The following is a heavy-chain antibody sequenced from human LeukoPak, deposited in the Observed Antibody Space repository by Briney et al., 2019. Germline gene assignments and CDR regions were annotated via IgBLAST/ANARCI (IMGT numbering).Heavy chain of an antibody. CDR2: IYSSGST. J-gene: IGHJ4*02. CDR3: ARDGGYSYGFDY. D-gene: IGHD5-18*01. CDR1: GDSIAIYS. Sequence: SETLSLTCTVSGDSIAIYSWSWIRQPVGKGLEWIGHIYSSGSTNYNPSLKSRITMSVDTSKKQFSLKLSSVTAADTAVYYCARDGGYSYGFDYWGQGTLVTVSS. V-gene: IGHV4-4*07.